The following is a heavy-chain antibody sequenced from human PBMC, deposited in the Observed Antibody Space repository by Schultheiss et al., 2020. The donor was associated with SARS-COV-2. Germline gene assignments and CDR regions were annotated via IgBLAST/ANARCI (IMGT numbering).Heavy chain of an antibody. CDR2: ISSSSSYT. CDR3: ARAAGTTGFYYYSMDV. CDR1: GFTFSDYY. J-gene: IGHJ6*04. D-gene: IGHD1-1*01. V-gene: IGHV3-11*06. Sequence: GGSLRLSCAASGFTFSDYYMSWIRQAPGKGLEWVSYISSSSSYTNYADSVKGRFTISRDNAKNSLYLQMNSLRDDDTAIYYCARAAGTTGFYYYSMDVWGKGTTVTVSS.